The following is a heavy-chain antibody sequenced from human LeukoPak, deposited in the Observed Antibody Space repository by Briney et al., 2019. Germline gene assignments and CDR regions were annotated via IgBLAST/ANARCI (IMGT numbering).Heavy chain of an antibody. CDR3: ARDLNYDILTGYYTDDYYYYGMDV. V-gene: IGHV1-18*01. CDR2: ISAYNGNT. J-gene: IGHJ6*02. D-gene: IGHD3-9*01. Sequence: ASVKVSCKASGYTFTSYGISWVRQAPGQGLEWMGWISAYNGNTNYAQELQGRVTMTTDTSTSTAYMELRSLRSDDTAVYYCARDLNYDILTGYYTDDYYYYGMDVWGQGTTVTVPS. CDR1: GYTFTSYG.